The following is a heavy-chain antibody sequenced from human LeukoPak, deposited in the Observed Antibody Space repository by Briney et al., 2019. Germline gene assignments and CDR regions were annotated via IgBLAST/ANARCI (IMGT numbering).Heavy chain of an antibody. D-gene: IGHD5-24*01. CDR3: ARGDGRDGYNFAY. Sequence: PSETLSLTCTVSGGSISSYYWSWIRQPPGKGLEWIGYIYYSGSTNYNPSLKSRVTISVDTSKNQFSLKLSSVTAADTAVYYCARGDGRDGYNFAYWGQGTLVTVSS. V-gene: IGHV4-59*01. J-gene: IGHJ4*02. CDR1: GGSISSYY. CDR2: IYYSGST.